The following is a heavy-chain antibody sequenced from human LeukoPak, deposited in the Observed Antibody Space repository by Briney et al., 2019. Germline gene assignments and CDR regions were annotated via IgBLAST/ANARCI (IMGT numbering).Heavy chain of an antibody. CDR2: INHSGST. Sequence: PSETLSLTCAVYGGSFSGYYWSWIRQPPGKGLEWIGEINHSGSTNYNPSLKSRVTISVDTSKNQFSLKLSSVTAADTAVYYCAREGGYDLGYYFDYWGQGTLVTVSS. J-gene: IGHJ4*02. V-gene: IGHV4-34*01. CDR3: AREGGYDLGYYFDY. D-gene: IGHD5-12*01. CDR1: GGSFSGYY.